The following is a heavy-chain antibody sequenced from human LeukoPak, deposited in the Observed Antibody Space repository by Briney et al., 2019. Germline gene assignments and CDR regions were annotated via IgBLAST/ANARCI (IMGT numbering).Heavy chain of an antibody. CDR3: ARGPPWTFDY. CDR2: IYYSGST. CDR1: GGSISSYY. D-gene: IGHD3/OR15-3a*01. J-gene: IGHJ4*02. V-gene: IGHV4-59*08. Sequence: SETLSLTCTVSGGSISSYYWSWIRQPPGKGLEWIGYIYYSGSTNYNPSLKSRVTISVDTSKNQFSLKLSSVTAADTAVYYCARGPPWTFDYWGQGTLVTVSS.